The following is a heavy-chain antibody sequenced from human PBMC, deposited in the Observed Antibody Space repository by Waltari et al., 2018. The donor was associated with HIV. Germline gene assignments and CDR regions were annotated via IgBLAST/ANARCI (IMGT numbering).Heavy chain of an antibody. CDR1: GFTFSTYA. Sequence: EVQLVESGGGLVQPGGSLRIAYAASGFTFSTYAMSWVRQAPGKGLEWVSAISSRGGGTFYADSVKGRFTISRDNSKNTLYLQMNSLRVEDTAVYYCAKDGGRYGILTGYFDYWGQGTLVPVSS. V-gene: IGHV3-23*04. CDR2: ISSRGGGT. CDR3: AKDGGRYGILTGYFDY. D-gene: IGHD3-9*01. J-gene: IGHJ4*02.